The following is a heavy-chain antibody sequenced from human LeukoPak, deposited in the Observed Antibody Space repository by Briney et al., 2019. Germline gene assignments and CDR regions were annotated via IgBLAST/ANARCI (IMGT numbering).Heavy chain of an antibody. CDR2: ISAYNGNT. J-gene: IGHJ4*02. D-gene: IGHD6-13*01. CDR1: GYTFTSYG. V-gene: IGHV1-18*01. Sequence: ASVKVSCKASGYTFTSYGISWVRQAPGQGLEWMGWISAYNGNTNYAQKLQGRVTMTTDTSTSTAYMELRSLRSDDTAVYYCAREEVQSSSWYDVDYWGQGTLVTVSS. CDR3: AREEVQSSSWYDVDY.